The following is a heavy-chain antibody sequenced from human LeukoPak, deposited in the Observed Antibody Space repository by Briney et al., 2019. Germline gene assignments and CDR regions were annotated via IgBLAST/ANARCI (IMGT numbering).Heavy chain of an antibody. Sequence: SETLSLTCTVSGGSISSYYWSWIRQPPGKGLEWIGYIYYSGSTNYNPSLKSRVTISVDTSKNQFSLKLSSVTAADTAVYYCARAGGEGYSSGWNWFDPWGQGTLVTVSS. D-gene: IGHD6-19*01. CDR2: IYYSGST. CDR1: GGSISSYY. V-gene: IGHV4-59*12. CDR3: ARAGGEGYSSGWNWFDP. J-gene: IGHJ5*02.